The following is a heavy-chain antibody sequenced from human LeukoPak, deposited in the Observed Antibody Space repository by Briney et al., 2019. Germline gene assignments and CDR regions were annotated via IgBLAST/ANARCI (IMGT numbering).Heavy chain of an antibody. CDR1: GFAFGTYW. J-gene: IGHJ3*02. D-gene: IGHD7-27*01. V-gene: IGHV3-7*05. CDR2: INQDGSDK. CDR3: ARVPRNWAAFDI. Sequence: GGSLRLSCAASGFAFGTYWMTWVRQAPGKGLEWVANINQDGSDKYYVDSVKGRFTISRDNAKNSLYLQMNSLRAEDMAVYYCARVPRNWAAFDIWGQGTMVTVSS.